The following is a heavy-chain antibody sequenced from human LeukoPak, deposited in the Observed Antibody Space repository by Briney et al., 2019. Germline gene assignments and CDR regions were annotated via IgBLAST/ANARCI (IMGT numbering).Heavy chain of an antibody. Sequence: GGSLRLSCAASGCSFSTYAMHWVRQAPGKGLEWVAVISLDGRNEYYADSVKGRFTISRDNSKNTLYLQMNSLRAEDTTVYYCARSRGYNYGYWGYFDYWGQGALVTVSS. V-gene: IGHV3-30*04. CDR3: ARSRGYNYGYWGYFDY. CDR1: GCSFSTYA. D-gene: IGHD5-18*01. CDR2: ISLDGRNE. J-gene: IGHJ4*02.